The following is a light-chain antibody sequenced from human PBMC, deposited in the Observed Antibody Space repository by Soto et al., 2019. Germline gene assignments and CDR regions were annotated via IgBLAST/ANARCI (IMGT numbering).Light chain of an antibody. J-gene: IGKJ4*01. CDR1: QGIRDD. CDR3: LQDNKYPLT. V-gene: IGKV1-6*01. Sequence: AIQMTQSPSSLSASVGDRVTITCRASQGIRDDLAWYQQEPGKAPKVLIYAASTLQSGVPSRFSGSGSGTDFTLTISSLQPEDFATYYCLQDNKYPLTFGGGTKVEI. CDR2: AAS.